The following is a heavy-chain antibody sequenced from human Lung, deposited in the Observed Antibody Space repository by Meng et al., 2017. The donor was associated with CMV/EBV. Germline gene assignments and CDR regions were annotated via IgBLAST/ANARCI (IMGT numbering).Heavy chain of an antibody. J-gene: IGHJ5*02. Sequence: ASVXVSXKPSGYTFSAYYIHWVRQAPGQGLDYMGWINPNNGDTNYAQNFKGRVTFIKDTSISTAYMELSRLRYDDTAVYYCARGSYFDFWSGSRLYPWGQGTLVTVSS. CDR1: GYTFSAYY. CDR3: ARGSYFDFWSGSRLYP. V-gene: IGHV1-2*02. D-gene: IGHD3-3*01. CDR2: INPNNGDT.